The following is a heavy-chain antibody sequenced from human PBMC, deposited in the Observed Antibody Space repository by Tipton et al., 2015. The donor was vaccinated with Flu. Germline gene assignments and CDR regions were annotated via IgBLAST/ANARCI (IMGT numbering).Heavy chain of an antibody. J-gene: IGHJ3*02. V-gene: IGHV4-59*01. CDR2: IYYSGST. CDR1: GGSISSYY. CDR3: ARDPATPFYDILTGYPMLAFDI. D-gene: IGHD3-9*01. Sequence: TLSLTCTVSGGSISSYYWSWIRQPPGKGLEWIGYIYYSGSTNYNPSLKSRVTISVDTSKNQFSLKLSSVTAADTAVYYCARDPATPFYDILTGYPMLAFDIWGQGTMVTVSS.